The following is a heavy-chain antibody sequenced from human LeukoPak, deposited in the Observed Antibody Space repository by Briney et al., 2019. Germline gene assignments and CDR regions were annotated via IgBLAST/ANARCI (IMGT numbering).Heavy chain of an antibody. V-gene: IGHV1-8*03. CDR2: MSPNIGNA. Sequence: ASVRVSCKASGYTFTSYDINWVRQATGQGLEWMGWMSPNIGNAGYAQKFQGRVTITRNTSINTAYMELSSLRSEDTAVYYCARAVAAAGLEYFQHWGQGTLVTVSS. CDR3: ARAVAAAGLEYFQH. CDR1: GYTFTSYD. J-gene: IGHJ1*01. D-gene: IGHD6-13*01.